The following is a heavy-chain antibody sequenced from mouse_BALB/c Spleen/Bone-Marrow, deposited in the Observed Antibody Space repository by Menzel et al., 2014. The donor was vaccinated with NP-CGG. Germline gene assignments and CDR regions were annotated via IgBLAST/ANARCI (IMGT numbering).Heavy chain of an antibody. D-gene: IGHD2-4*01. J-gene: IGHJ3*01. V-gene: IGHV5-6*01. CDR3: ARQEITTRNAWFAY. CDR2: ISSGGSYT. Sequence: EVMLVESGGDLVKPGGSLKLSCAASGFTFSSYGMSWVRQTPDKRLEWVATISSGGSYTYYPDSVKGRFTISRDNAKNTLYLQMSSLESEDTAMYYCARQEITTRNAWFAYWGQGTLVTVSA. CDR1: GFTFSSYG.